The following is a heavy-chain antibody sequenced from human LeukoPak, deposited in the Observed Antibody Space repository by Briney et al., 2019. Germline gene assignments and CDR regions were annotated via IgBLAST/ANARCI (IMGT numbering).Heavy chain of an antibody. J-gene: IGHJ5*02. CDR2: INPSGGDT. CDR1: GYTFTSYG. Sequence: ASVKVSCKASGYTFTSYGINWVRQAAGQGLEWMGKINPSGGDTDYAQKFQGRVTMTRDTSTNTVYMEVSSLRSEDTAVYYCARDATGATYWFDPWGQGTLVTVSS. CDR3: ARDATGATYWFDP. V-gene: IGHV1-46*01. D-gene: IGHD1-1*01.